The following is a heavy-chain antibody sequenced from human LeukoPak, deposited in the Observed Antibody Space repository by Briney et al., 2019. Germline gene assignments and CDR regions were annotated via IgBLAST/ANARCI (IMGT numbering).Heavy chain of an antibody. J-gene: IGHJ4*02. CDR3: AKDHTAGLTTVTLGH. Sequence: GGSLRLSCAASGFSFSSYAMSWVRQAPGKGLEWVSAISGSGGSTYYADSVKGRFTISRDNSKNTLYLQMNSLRAEDTAVYYCAKDHTAGLTTVTLGHWGQGTLVTVSS. CDR2: ISGSGGST. D-gene: IGHD4-17*01. V-gene: IGHV3-23*01. CDR1: GFSFSSYA.